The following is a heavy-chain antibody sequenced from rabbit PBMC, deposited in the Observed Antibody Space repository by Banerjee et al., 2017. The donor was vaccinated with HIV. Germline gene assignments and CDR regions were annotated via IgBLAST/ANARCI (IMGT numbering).Heavy chain of an antibody. CDR2: IYVGASADT. CDR1: GFSFSSSYW. V-gene: IGHV1S40*01. J-gene: IGHJ4*01. CDR3: ARGGISYFDL. D-gene: IGHD1-1*01. Sequence: QSLEESGGDLVKPGASLTLTCTASGFSFSSSYWICWVRQAPGKGLEWIGCIYVGASADTYYASWVRSRFTISKTSSTTVTLQMTSLTAADTATYFCARGGISYFDLWGPGTLVTVS.